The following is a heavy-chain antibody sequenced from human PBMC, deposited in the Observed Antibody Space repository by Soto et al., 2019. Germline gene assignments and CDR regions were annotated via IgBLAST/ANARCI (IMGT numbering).Heavy chain of an antibody. Sequence: QVQLVQSGAEVKKPGALVKVSCKASDYTFTSYGITWVRQAPGQGLEWLGWISAFKGNTIYAQKVQGRVTMTTDTXXSXAXXELRSLRSDDTAVYYCAREGTTIRNYDSYYYGMDVWGQGTTVTVSS. CDR2: ISAFKGNT. CDR1: DYTFTSYG. J-gene: IGHJ6*02. V-gene: IGHV1-18*01. D-gene: IGHD3-10*01. CDR3: AREGTTIRNYDSYYYGMDV.